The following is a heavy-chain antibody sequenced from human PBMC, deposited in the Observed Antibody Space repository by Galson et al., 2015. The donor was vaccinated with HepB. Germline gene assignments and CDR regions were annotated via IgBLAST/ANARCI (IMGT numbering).Heavy chain of an antibody. CDR3: ARGTYSNGGFSFLIDY. V-gene: IGHV3-30-3*01. Sequence: SLRLSCAAYGFTFSSHALHWVRQTPRKGLEWVAIISSDGTSEHYADSVKGRFTISRDSSKNTLYLQMNTVGPEDTAIYHCARGTYSNGGFSFLIDYWGQGTLVTVS. CDR2: ISSDGTSE. J-gene: IGHJ4*02. CDR1: GFTFSSHA. D-gene: IGHD2-15*01.